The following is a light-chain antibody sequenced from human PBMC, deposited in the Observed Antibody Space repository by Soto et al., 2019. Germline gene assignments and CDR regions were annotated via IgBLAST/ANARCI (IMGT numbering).Light chain of an antibody. V-gene: IGKV1-5*03. CDR3: QQYNSYPWT. J-gene: IGKJ1*01. CDR1: QTISSW. CDR2: KAS. Sequence: DIQKTQSPSTLSGSVVYSLTLTCLASQTISSWLAWYQQKPGKAPKLLIYKASTLESGVPSNFSGSGSGTEFTLTSSSLQPEDFATYYCQQYNSYPWTFGQGTKVDIK.